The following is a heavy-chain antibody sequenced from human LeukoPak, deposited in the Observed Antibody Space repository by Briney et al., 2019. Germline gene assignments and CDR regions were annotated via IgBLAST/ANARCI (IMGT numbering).Heavy chain of an antibody. CDR1: GFTFSNYW. V-gene: IGHV3-7*01. D-gene: IGHD2-2*01. CDR3: TKAQDCSSISCYNRGVSSY. Sequence: GGSLRLSCAASGFTFSNYWMTWVRQAPGKGLEWVASINQDRGVIHYVDSVRGRFTISRDNAKNSLSLQMSSLTAEDTAVYYCTKAQDCSSISCYNRGVSSYWGQGTQVTVSS. J-gene: IGHJ4*02. CDR2: INQDRGVI.